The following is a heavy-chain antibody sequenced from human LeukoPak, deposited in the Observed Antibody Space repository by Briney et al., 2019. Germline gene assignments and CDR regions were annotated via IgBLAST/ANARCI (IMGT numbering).Heavy chain of an antibody. CDR3: ARVIGWELPDAFDI. D-gene: IGHD1-26*01. CDR1: GGSINSGGYY. J-gene: IGHJ3*02. V-gene: IGHV4-31*03. Sequence: SETLSLTCTVSGGSINSGGYYWSWIRQHPGKGLEWIGFIYYSGSTYYNSSLKSRVTISVDTSKNQFSLNLSSVTAADTAVYYCARVIGWELPDAFDIWGQGTMVTDSS. CDR2: IYYSGST.